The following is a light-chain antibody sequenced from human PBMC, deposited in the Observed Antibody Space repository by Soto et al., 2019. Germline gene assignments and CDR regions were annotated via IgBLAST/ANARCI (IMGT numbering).Light chain of an antibody. CDR3: QQYYSTPHT. J-gene: IGKJ2*01. CDR1: QNVVYSSNNKNY. CDR2: WAS. Sequence: DIVMTQSPDSLAVSLGERATINCKSSQNVVYSSNNKNYLAWFQQKPGQPPKLLIYWASTRESGVPDRFSGSGYGTDFTLTISSLQAEDVAVYYCQQYYSTPHTFGQGTKLEIK. V-gene: IGKV4-1*01.